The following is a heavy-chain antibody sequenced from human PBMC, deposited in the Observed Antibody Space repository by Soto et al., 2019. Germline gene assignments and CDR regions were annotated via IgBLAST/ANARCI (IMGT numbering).Heavy chain of an antibody. CDR1: GYTFTSYA. V-gene: IGHV1-3*01. CDR2: INAGNGNT. CDR3: ARVWVGTTFAYYYGMDV. J-gene: IGHJ6*02. Sequence: GASVKVSFKASGYTFTSYAMHWVRQAPGQRLEWMGWINAGNGNTKYSQKFQGRVTMTRDTSASTAYMELSSLRSEDTAVYYCARVWVGTTFAYYYGMDVWGQGTTVTVSS. D-gene: IGHD1-1*01.